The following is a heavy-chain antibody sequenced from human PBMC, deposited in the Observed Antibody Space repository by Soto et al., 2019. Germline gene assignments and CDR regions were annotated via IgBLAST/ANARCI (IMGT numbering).Heavy chain of an antibody. CDR2: VYYTGIT. Sequence: PSETLSLTCSVSKVSITSSYLSWLRQAPGKGLEWIGFVYYTGITKYNPSLKSRVTISMDTSRNELSLRLTSLSNADTGSYFCARDFAGRGPFDPWGPGTQVTSPQ. D-gene: IGHD3-10*01. CDR1: KVSITSSY. CDR3: ARDFAGRGPFDP. J-gene: IGHJ5*01. V-gene: IGHV4-59*01.